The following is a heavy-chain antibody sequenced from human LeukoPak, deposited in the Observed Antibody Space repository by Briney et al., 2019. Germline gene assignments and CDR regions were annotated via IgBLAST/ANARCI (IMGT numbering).Heavy chain of an antibody. J-gene: IGHJ4*02. V-gene: IGHV5-51*01. CDR3: ARPGIVGATYYFHY. CDR2: IFPGDSDA. Sequence: GESLKISCKGSGYSFSSYCIGWLRQMPGKGLDWMGIIFPGDSDAKYGPSFQGQVTISADKSISTAYLQWSSLKASDTAMYYCARPGIVGATYYFHYWGQGTLVTVSS. CDR1: GYSFSSYC. D-gene: IGHD1-26*01.